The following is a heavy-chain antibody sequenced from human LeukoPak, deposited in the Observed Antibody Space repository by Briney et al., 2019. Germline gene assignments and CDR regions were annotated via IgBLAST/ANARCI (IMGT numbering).Heavy chain of an antibody. D-gene: IGHD6-19*01. Sequence: GGSLRLSCVASGFPFSSYWMTWVRQAPGKGLEWVANIKQDGSKKSYADSVKGRFTISRDNSKNTLYLQMNSLRAEDTAVYYCARERIAVAGSRYYYYYGMDVWGQGTTVTVSS. V-gene: IGHV3-7*01. J-gene: IGHJ6*02. CDR2: IKQDGSKK. CDR1: GFPFSSYW. CDR3: ARERIAVAGSRYYYYYGMDV.